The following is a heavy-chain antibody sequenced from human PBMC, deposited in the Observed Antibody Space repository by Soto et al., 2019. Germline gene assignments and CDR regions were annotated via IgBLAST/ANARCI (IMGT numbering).Heavy chain of an antibody. CDR2: ISSSSSYI. CDR1: GFTFSSYS. J-gene: IGHJ6*02. D-gene: IGHD6-13*01. V-gene: IGHV3-21*01. Sequence: SLRLSCAASGFTFSSYSMNWVRQAPGKGLEWVSSISSSSSYIYYADSVRGRFTISRDNAKNSLYLQMNSLRAEDTAVYYCAREGPGQLVLDYYYGRDVWGQGTTLTGSS. CDR3: AREGPGQLVLDYYYGRDV.